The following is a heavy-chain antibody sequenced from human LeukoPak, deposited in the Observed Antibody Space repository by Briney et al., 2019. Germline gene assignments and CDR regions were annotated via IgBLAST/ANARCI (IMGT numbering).Heavy chain of an antibody. D-gene: IGHD3-16*02. V-gene: IGHV3-30*03. CDR3: ARRSFFARGVIVSDYFDY. Sequence: GRSLRLSCAASGFTFSSYGMHWVRQAPGKGLEWVAVISYDGSNKYYADSVKGRFTISRDNSKNTLYLQMNSLRAEDTAVYYCARRSFFARGVIVSDYFDYWGQGTLVTVSS. J-gene: IGHJ4*02. CDR1: GFTFSSYG. CDR2: ISYDGSNK.